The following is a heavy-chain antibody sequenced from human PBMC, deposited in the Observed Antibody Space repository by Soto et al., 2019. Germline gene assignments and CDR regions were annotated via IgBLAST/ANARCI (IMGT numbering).Heavy chain of an antibody. J-gene: IGHJ6*02. CDR2: IYPGDSDT. Sequence: PGESLKISCTGSGYNFTSYWIGWVRQMPGKGLEWMGIIYPGDSDTRYSPSFQGQVTISADKSISTAYLQWSSLKASDTAMYYCAGGGVRGVITRTRDYYGMDVWGQGTTVTVSS. CDR1: GYNFTSYW. D-gene: IGHD3-10*01. V-gene: IGHV5-51*01. CDR3: AGGGVRGVITRTRDYYGMDV.